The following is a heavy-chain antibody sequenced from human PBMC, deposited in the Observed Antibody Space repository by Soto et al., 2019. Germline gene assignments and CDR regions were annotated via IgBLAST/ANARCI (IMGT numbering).Heavy chain of an antibody. CDR3: ARTHLSKAIDD. D-gene: IGHD3-16*01. Sequence: LSLPSNYSGARISGVGYAWTWIRQHAGKGLEWIGYIYYSGSTYYNPSLKSRVTISVDTSKNQFSLKLSSVTAADTAVYYCARTHLSKAIDDWGQGTLATVSS. CDR1: GARISGVGYA. V-gene: IGHV4-31*03. CDR2: IYYSGST. J-gene: IGHJ4*02.